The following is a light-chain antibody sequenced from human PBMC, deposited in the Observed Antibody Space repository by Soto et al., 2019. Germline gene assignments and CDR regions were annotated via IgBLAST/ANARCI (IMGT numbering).Light chain of an antibody. Sequence: DIHMTQSPSSLSASVGDRVTITCRASQNIGTYLHWYQQKPGTVPKLLIYVSSSLQSGVPSRFSGSGTGTDFTLTISSLQPEDFAVYFCQQTDSFPHTFGQGTRLEI. CDR2: VSS. CDR3: QQTDSFPHT. CDR1: QNIGTY. V-gene: IGKV1-39*01. J-gene: IGKJ2*01.